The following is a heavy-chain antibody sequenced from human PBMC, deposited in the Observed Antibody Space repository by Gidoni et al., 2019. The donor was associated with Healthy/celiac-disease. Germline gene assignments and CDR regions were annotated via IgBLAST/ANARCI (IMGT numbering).Heavy chain of an antibody. CDR1: GGSFSGYY. V-gene: IGHV4-34*01. J-gene: IGHJ4*02. Sequence: QVQLQQWGAGLLKPSETLSLTCAVYGGSFSGYYWSWIRQPPGKGLEWIGEINHSGSTNYNPSLKSRVTISVDTSKNQFSLKLSSVTAADTAVYYCARGPYCSGGSCYHPAFWDWGQGTLVTVSS. CDR3: ARGPYCSGGSCYHPAFWD. CDR2: INHSGST. D-gene: IGHD2-15*01.